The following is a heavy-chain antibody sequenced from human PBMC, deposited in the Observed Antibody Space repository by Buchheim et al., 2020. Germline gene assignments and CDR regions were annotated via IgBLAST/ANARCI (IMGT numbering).Heavy chain of an antibody. D-gene: IGHD3-22*01. CDR1: GYTFTGYY. CDR2: INPNSGGT. J-gene: IGHJ6*02. CDR3: AREIHDSSGYYYGVYYYYGMDV. V-gene: IGHV1-2*06. Sequence: QVQLVQSGAEVKKPGASVKVSCKASGYTFTGYYMHWVRQAPGQGLEWMGRINPNSGGTNYAQKFQGRVTMTRDTSISTAYMELSRLRSDDTAVYYCAREIHDSSGYYYGVYYYYGMDVWGLGTT.